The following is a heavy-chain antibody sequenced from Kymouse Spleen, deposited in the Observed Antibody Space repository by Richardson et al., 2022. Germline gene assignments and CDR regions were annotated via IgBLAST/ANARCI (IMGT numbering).Heavy chain of an antibody. CDR3: ARGYYYGSGSPYYYGMDV. D-gene: IGHD3-10*01. CDR1: GFTFSSYG. V-gene: IGHV3-33*01. CDR2: IWYDGSNK. J-gene: IGHJ6*02. Sequence: QVQLVESGGGVVQPGRSLRLSCAASGFTFSSYGMHWVRQAPGKGLEWVAVIWYDGSNKYYADSVKGRFTISRDNSKNTLYLQMNSLRAEDTAVYYCARGYYYGSGSPYYYGMDVWGQGTTVTVSS.